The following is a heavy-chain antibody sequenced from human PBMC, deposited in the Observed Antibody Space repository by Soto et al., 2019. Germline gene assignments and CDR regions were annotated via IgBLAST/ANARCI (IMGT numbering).Heavy chain of an antibody. CDR2: ISGSGGST. Sequence: PGGSLRLSCAASGFTFSSYAMSWVRHAPGKGLEWVSAISGSGGSTYYADSVKGRFTISRDNSKNTLYLQMSSLRAEDTAVYYCAKDGLYCGGDCYSLYFDYWGQGTLVTVSS. J-gene: IGHJ4*02. CDR1: GFTFSSYA. V-gene: IGHV3-23*01. CDR3: AKDGLYCGGDCYSLYFDY. D-gene: IGHD2-21*02.